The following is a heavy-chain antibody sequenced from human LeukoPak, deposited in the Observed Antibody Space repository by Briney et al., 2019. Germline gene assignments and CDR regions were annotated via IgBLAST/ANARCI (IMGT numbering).Heavy chain of an antibody. CDR3: ARGRDYYYDSSGPFDY. J-gene: IGHJ4*02. CDR1: GGSISSYY. D-gene: IGHD3-22*01. CDR2: IYTSGST. V-gene: IGHV4-4*07. Sequence: PSETLSLTCTVSGGSISSYYWSWIRQPAGKGLEWIGRIYTSGSTNYNPSLKSRVTMSVDTSKNQFSLRLSSVTAADTAVYYCARGRDYYYDSSGPFDYWGQGTLVTVSS.